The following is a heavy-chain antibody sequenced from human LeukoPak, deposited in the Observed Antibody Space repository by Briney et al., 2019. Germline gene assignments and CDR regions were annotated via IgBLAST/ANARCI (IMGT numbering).Heavy chain of an antibody. J-gene: IGHJ4*02. CDR2: MNPNSGNT. D-gene: IGHD1-1*01. V-gene: IGHV1-8*01. CDR3: ARGRRTTGTTSADY. Sequence: ASVKLSCTASGYTFTSYDINWVRQATGQGLEWMGWMNPNSGNTGYAQKFQGRVTMTRNTSISTAYMELSSLRSEDTAVYYCARGRRTTGTTSADYWGQGTLVTVSS. CDR1: GYTFTSYD.